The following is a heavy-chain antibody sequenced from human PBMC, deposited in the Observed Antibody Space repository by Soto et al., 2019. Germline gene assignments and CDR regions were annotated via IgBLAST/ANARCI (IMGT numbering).Heavy chain of an antibody. V-gene: IGHV3-23*01. D-gene: IGHD3-9*01. CDR3: AKDQSGLDYDILTGYKYNWFDP. CDR2: ISGSGGST. CDR1: GFTFSSYA. Sequence: GGSLRLSCAASGFTFSSYAMSWVRQAPGKGLEWVSAISGSGGSTYYADSVKGRFTISRDNSKNTLYLQMNSLRAEDTAVYYCAKDQSGLDYDILTGYKYNWFDPWGQGTLVTVSS. J-gene: IGHJ5*02.